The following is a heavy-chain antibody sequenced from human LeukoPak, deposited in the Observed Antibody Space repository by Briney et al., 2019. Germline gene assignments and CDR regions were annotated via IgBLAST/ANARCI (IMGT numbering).Heavy chain of an antibody. CDR2: IISDGSST. J-gene: IGHJ4*02. Sequence: PGGSLRLSCAASGFTFSNYWMHWVRQTPGKGLGWVSRIISDGSSTMYADSVKGRFTISRDNAKNTLYLQMNSLRAEDTAVYYCARDGSLPDYWGQGTLVTVSS. CDR3: ARDGSLPDY. CDR1: GFTFSNYW. V-gene: IGHV3-74*03.